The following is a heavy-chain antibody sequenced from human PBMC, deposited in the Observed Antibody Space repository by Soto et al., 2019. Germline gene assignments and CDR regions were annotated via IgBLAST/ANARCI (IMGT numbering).Heavy chain of an antibody. J-gene: IGHJ5*02. D-gene: IGHD2-15*01. CDR1: GYSFTSYW. CDR2: IDPSDSYT. CDR3: ARHIVVAATYVEFDP. V-gene: IGHV5-10-1*01. Sequence: GESLKISCKGSGYSFTSYWISWVRQMPGKGLEWMGRIDPSDSYTNYSPSFQGHVTISADKSISTAYLQWSSLKASDTAMYYCARHIVVAATYVEFDPWGQGTLVTVSS.